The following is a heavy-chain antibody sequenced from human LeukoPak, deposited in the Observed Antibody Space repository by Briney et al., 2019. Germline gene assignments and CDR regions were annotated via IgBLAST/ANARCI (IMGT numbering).Heavy chain of an antibody. CDR1: GFIFKNKG. V-gene: IGHV3-30*02. CDR2: IRFDESDK. J-gene: IGHJ5*02. CDR3: VKDNPVCES. Sequence: GGSLRLSCVASGFIFKNKGMHWVRQAPGKGLAWVAFIRFDESDKFYADSVKGRFTISRDISKNTLFLEMNGLRVDDTALYYCVKDNPVCESWGQGTLVIVSS. D-gene: IGHD2-21*01.